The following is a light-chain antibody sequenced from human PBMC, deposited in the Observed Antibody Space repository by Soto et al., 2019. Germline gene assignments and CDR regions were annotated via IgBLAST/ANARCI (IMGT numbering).Light chain of an antibody. CDR1: SSDVGGYNY. CDR3: CSYAGGGTYV. Sequence: QSALTQPASVSGSPGQSITISCTGTSSDVGGYNYVSWYQQHPGKAPKLMIYEVSNRPSGVSNRFSGSKSGSTASLTISGLQAEDEAHFYCCSYAGGGTYVFGTGTKLTVL. CDR2: EVS. V-gene: IGLV2-23*02. J-gene: IGLJ1*01.